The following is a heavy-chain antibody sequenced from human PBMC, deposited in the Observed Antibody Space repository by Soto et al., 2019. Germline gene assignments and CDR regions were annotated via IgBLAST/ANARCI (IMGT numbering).Heavy chain of an antibody. CDR1: GGSISSYY. J-gene: IGHJ4*02. Sequence: KPSETLSLTCTVSGGSISSYYWSWIRQPPGKGLEWIGYIYYSGSTNYRPSLKSRVTISIDTSKNQFSLKLSSVTAADTAVYYCARIYGDYDNYFDYWGQGTLVTVSS. CDR3: ARIYGDYDNYFDY. V-gene: IGHV4-59*01. CDR2: IYYSGST. D-gene: IGHD4-17*01.